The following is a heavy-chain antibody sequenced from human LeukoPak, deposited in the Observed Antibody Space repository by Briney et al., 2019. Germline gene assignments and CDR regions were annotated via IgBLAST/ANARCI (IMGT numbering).Heavy chain of an antibody. CDR3: ARRITGTTSDSFDY. Sequence: SETLSLTCTVSGYSISSGYFWGWIRQPPGKGLEWIGSIYHSGTTYYNPSLKSRITISVDTSKNQFSLKVRSVTAADTAVYYCARRITGTTSDSFDYWGQGILVTVSS. CDR2: IYHSGTT. D-gene: IGHD1-20*01. CDR1: GYSISSGYF. J-gene: IGHJ4*02. V-gene: IGHV4-38-2*02.